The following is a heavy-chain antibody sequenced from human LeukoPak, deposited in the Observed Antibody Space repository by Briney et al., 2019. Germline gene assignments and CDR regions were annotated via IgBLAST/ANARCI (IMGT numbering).Heavy chain of an antibody. CDR3: AKSVHFSSSLQAFDI. D-gene: IGHD6-13*01. CDR2: ISGSSGST. Sequence: PGGSLRLSCAASGFTFSSYAMSWVRQAPGKGLEWVSAISGSSGSTYYADSVKGRFTISRDNSKNTLYLQMNSLRAEDTAVYYCAKSVHFSSSLQAFDIWGQGTMVTVSS. J-gene: IGHJ3*02. CDR1: GFTFSSYA. V-gene: IGHV3-23*01.